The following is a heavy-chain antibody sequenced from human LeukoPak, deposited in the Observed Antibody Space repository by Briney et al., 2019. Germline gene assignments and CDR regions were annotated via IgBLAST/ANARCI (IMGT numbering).Heavy chain of an antibody. CDR2: IYTSGST. CDR3: ARAGDSTSPLDY. CDR1: GGSFSSYY. D-gene: IGHD6-13*01. V-gene: IGHV4-4*07. J-gene: IGHJ4*02. Sequence: SETLSLTCTVSGGSFSSYYWNWIRQPAGKGLEWIGRIYTSGSTNYNPSLKSRDTMSVDTSKNQFSLKLNSVTAADTAVYYCARAGDSTSPLDYWGQGTLVTVSS.